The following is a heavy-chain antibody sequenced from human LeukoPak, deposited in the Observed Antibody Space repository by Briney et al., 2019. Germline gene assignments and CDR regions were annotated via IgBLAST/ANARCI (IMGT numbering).Heavy chain of an antibody. D-gene: IGHD5-18*01. V-gene: IGHV3-30*03. Sequence: SGRSLRLSCAASGFTFSSYGMHWVRQAPGKGLEWVAVISYDGSNKYYADSVKGRFTISRDNSKNTLYLQMNSLRAEDTAVYYCARDSTQLWSLDWGQGTLVTVSS. CDR1: GFTFSSYG. CDR2: ISYDGSNK. J-gene: IGHJ4*02. CDR3: ARDSTQLWSLD.